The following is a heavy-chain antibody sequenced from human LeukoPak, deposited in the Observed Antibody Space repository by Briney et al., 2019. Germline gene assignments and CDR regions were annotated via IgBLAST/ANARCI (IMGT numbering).Heavy chain of an antibody. D-gene: IGHD6-19*01. V-gene: IGHV3-21*01. J-gene: IGHJ4*02. CDR3: ARESSGWYLDY. CDR1: GFTFSDYS. CDR2: ISGSSNYI. Sequence: PGGSLRLSCAVSGFTFSDYSINWVRQAPGKGLEWVSYISGSSNYIYYSDSVKGRFTISRDSAKNSVYLQMNSLRVEDTAVYYCARESSGWYLDYWGRGTPVTVSS.